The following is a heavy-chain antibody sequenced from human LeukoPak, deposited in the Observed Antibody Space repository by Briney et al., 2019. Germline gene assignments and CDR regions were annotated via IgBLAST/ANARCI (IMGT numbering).Heavy chain of an antibody. CDR3: ARAPATVVTEYYFDY. V-gene: IGHV1-69*06. J-gene: IGHJ4*02. CDR1: GGTFSSYA. Sequence: ASVKVSCKASGGTFSSYAISWVRQAPGQGLEWMGGIIPIFGTANYAQKFQGRVTITADKSTSTAYMELSSLRSGDTAVYYCARAPATVVTEYYFDYWGQGTLVTVSS. D-gene: IGHD4-23*01. CDR2: IIPIFGTA.